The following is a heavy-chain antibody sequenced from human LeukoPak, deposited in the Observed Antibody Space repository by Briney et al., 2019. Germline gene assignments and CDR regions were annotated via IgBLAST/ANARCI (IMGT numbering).Heavy chain of an antibody. CDR3: AKDPRWQLQTSRWFDP. Sequence: GGSLTLSCAASGFTFSSYAMSWVRQAPGKGLEWVSAISGSGGSTYYADSVKGRFTISRDNSKNTLYLQMNSLRAEDTAVYYCAKDPRWQLQTSRWFDPWGQGTLVTVSS. D-gene: IGHD6-6*01. CDR2: ISGSGGST. V-gene: IGHV3-23*01. J-gene: IGHJ5*02. CDR1: GFTFSSYA.